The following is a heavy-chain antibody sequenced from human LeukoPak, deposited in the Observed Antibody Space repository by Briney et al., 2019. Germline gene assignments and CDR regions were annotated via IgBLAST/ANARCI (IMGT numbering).Heavy chain of an antibody. CDR3: ARDQADIVVVVAATAFDI. J-gene: IGHJ3*02. V-gene: IGHV3-30*04. Sequence: PGGSLRLSCAASGFTFSSYAMHWVRQAPGKGLEWVAVISYDGSNKYYADSVKGRFTISRDNAKNSLYLQMNSLRAEDTAVYYCARDQADIVVVVAATAFDIWGQGTMVTVSS. CDR1: GFTFSSYA. CDR2: ISYDGSNK. D-gene: IGHD2-15*01.